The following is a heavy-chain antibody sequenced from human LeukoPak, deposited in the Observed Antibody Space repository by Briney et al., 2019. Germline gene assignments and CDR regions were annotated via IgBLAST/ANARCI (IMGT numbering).Heavy chain of an antibody. CDR1: GGSISSGSYY. D-gene: IGHD5-24*01. CDR3: ARGIDGYNFLNRVEYYYLDS. CDR2: FNNSGST. J-gene: IGHJ4*02. V-gene: IGHV4-61*02. Sequence: PSETLSLTCTVSGGSISSGSYYWRWIRQPAGKGLEWIGRFNNSGSTNYNPSLKSRITISVNTAKNQFTRKLSAVAAGTRDLYYCARGIDGYNFLNRVEYYYLDSCGEGTLVTVSS.